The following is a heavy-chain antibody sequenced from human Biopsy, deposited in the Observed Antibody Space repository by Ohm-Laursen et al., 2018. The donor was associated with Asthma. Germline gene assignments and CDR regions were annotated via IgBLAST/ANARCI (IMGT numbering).Heavy chain of an antibody. V-gene: IGHV3-30*18. CDR1: GFSFSNYG. CDR3: AKEVFPGWELRRGPDS. J-gene: IGHJ4*02. CDR2: ISFDGTNR. D-gene: IGHD1-26*01. Sequence: SLRLSCSASGFSFSNYGMHWVRQAPGKGLDWVAVISFDGTNRNYTDSVKGRFTISRDNSRNTLHPEMNSLRAEDTAVYFCAKEVFPGWELRRGPDSWGQGTLVTVSA.